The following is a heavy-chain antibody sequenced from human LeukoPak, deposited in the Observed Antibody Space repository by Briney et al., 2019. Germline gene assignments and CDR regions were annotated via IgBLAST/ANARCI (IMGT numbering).Heavy chain of an antibody. V-gene: IGHV3-7*03. D-gene: IGHD2-2*01. Sequence: GGSLRLSCAASGFTFSSYWMSWVRQAPGKGLEWVTNIKQDGSEKYYVDSVEGRFTISRDNAKNSLYLQMNSLRAEDMALYYCAKGYCSSTSCYGGDWFDPWGQGTMVTVSS. CDR2: IKQDGSEK. J-gene: IGHJ5*02. CDR3: AKGYCSSTSCYGGDWFDP. CDR1: GFTFSSYW.